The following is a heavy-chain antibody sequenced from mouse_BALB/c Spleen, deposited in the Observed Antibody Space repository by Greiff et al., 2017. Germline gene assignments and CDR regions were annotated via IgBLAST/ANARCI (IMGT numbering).Heavy chain of an antibody. Sequence: EVQLVESGGGLVKPGGSLKLSCAASGFTFSSYTMSWVRQTPEKRLEWVATISSGGSYTYYPDRVKGRCTISRDNAKNTLYLQMSSLKSEDTAMYYCTRGRDSLEGDFDYWGQGTTVTVSS. CDR3: TRGRDSLEGDFDY. CDR2: ISSGGSYT. D-gene: IGHD6-1*01. J-gene: IGHJ2*01. V-gene: IGHV5-6-4*01. CDR1: GFTFSSYT.